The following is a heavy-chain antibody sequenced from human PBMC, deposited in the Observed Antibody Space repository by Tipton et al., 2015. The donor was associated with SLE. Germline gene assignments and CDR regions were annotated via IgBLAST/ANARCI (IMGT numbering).Heavy chain of an antibody. V-gene: IGHV4-4*08. CDR2: IYTSGST. CDR3: ARDGAFDV. Sequence: TLSLTCTVSGGSISSYYWSWIRQPPGKGLEWIGYIYTSGSTNYNPSLKSRVTISVDTSKNQFSLKLSAVTAADTAVYYCARDGAFDVWGQGTAVTVSS. CDR1: GGSISSYY. J-gene: IGHJ3*01.